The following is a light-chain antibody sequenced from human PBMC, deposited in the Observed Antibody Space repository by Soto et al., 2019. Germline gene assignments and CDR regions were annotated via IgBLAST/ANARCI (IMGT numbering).Light chain of an antibody. CDR2: EVS. V-gene: IGLV2-14*01. CDR3: SSYTSSSTLYV. Sequence: QSALTQPASVSGSPGQSITISCTGANSDVGGYNLVSWYQQHPGKAPKLMIYEVSNRPSGVSNRFSGSKSGNTASLTISGLQAEDEADYYCSSYTSSSTLYVFGTGTKLTVL. CDR1: NSDVGGYNL. J-gene: IGLJ1*01.